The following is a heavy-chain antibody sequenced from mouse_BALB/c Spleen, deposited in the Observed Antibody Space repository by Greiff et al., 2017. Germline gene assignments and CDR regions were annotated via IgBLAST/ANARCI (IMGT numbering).Heavy chain of an antibody. CDR1: GYTFTSYW. CDR3: TRGNTYAMDY. J-gene: IGHJ4*01. V-gene: IGHV1-5*01. D-gene: IGHD2-1*01. Sequence: VQLQQSGTVLARPGASVKMSCKASGYTFTSYWMHWVKQRPGQGLEWIGAIYPGNSDTGYNQKFKGKAKLTAVTSTSTAYMELSSLTNEDSAVYYCTRGNTYAMDYWGQGTSVTVTA. CDR2: IYPGNSDT.